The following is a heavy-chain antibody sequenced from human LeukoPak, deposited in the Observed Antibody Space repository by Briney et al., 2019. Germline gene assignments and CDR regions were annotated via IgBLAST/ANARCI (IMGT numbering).Heavy chain of an antibody. J-gene: IGHJ6*03. CDR3: ARIYCSSDSCYFYYYDYYMDV. CDR1: GGSISSPNYY. V-gene: IGHV4-39*01. D-gene: IGHD2-2*01. CDR2: IYHSGDT. Sequence: SETLSLTCTVSGGSISSPNYYWGWIRQSPGTGLEWIGTIYHSGDTYYNPSLKSRLNISVDTSKNQFSLRLSGVTAADTAVYYCARIYCSSDSCYFYYYDYYMDVWGKGTTVIVSS.